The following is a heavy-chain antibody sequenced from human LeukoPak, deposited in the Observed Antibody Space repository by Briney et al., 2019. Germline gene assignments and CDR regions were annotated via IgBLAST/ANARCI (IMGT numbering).Heavy chain of an antibody. CDR2: ISSSGSTI. Sequence: PGGSLRLSCAASGFTFSSYEMNWVRQAPGKGLEWVSYISSSGSTIYYADSVKGRFTISRDNAKNSLYLQMNSLRAEDTAVYYCARDGHRYDIRTLDYWGQGTLVTVSS. V-gene: IGHV3-48*03. CDR3: ARDGHRYDIRTLDY. D-gene: IGHD3-9*01. J-gene: IGHJ4*02. CDR1: GFTFSSYE.